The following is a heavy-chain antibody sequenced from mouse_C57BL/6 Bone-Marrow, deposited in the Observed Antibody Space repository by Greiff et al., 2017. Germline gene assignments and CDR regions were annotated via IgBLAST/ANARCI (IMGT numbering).Heavy chain of an antibody. V-gene: IGHV14-4*01. J-gene: IGHJ3*01. Sequence: VQLQQSGAELLRPGASVKLSCTASGFNIKDDYMPWVKQRPEQGLEWIGWIDPENGDTEYASKFQGKATITADTSSNTAYLQLSSLTSEDTAVYYCTTGGYSWFAYWGQGTLVTVSA. CDR3: TTGGYSWFAY. CDR2: IDPENGDT. D-gene: IGHD2-14*01. CDR1: GFNIKDDY.